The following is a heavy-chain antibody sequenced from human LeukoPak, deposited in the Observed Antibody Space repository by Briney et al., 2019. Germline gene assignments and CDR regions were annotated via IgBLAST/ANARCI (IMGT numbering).Heavy chain of an antibody. J-gene: IGHJ4*02. CDR3: ASQYYYDSSGYPPFDY. V-gene: IGHV4-59*01. CDR2: IYYSGST. CDR1: GGSISSYY. Sequence: SETLSLTCTVSGGSISSYYWSWIRQPPGKGLEWIGYIYYSGSTNYNPSLKSRVTISVDTSKNQFSLKLSSVTAADTAVYYCASQYYYDSSGYPPFDYWGQGTLATVSS. D-gene: IGHD3-22*01.